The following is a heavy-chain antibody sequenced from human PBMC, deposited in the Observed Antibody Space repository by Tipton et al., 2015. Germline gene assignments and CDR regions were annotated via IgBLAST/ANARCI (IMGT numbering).Heavy chain of an antibody. J-gene: IGHJ6*02. CDR3: GRNGEPPEPRQFYYGMDL. CDR1: GFTFSNHG. V-gene: IGHV3-30*03. CDR2: ISFDGSHK. D-gene: IGHD1-14*01. Sequence: SLRLSCAASGFTFSNHGMHWVRQAPGKGLEWVGVISFDGSHKFYGDSVKGRFTIARDNSRNTLYLQMNSLGTEDTAVYYCGRNGEPPEPRQFYYGMDLWGQGTTVTVSS.